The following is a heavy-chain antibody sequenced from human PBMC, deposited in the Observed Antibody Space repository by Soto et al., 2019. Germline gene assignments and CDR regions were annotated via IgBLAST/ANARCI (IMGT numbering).Heavy chain of an antibody. Sequence: QVQLLQSGPEVKKPGASVKVSCKASGYTFTNYGITWVRQAPGQGLEWMGGIGAYNGDTHYTEKLQGRVXXTXXXXXXXXXXXXXXXXXXXXXXXXXXXXXXXXXXXXYYMDVWGKGTTVTVSS. CDR1: GYTFTNYG. V-gene: IGHV1-18*01. CDR2: IGAYNGDT. J-gene: IGHJ6*03. CDR3: XXXXXXXXXXXYYMDV.